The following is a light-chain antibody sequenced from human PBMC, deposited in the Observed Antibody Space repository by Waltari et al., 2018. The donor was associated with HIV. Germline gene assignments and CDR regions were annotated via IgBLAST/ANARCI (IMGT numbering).Light chain of an antibody. V-gene: IGLV1-47*01. CDR1: SSNTGRHS. J-gene: IGLJ3*02. CDR3: AAWDDSLSGSWV. CDR2: RNN. Sequence: QSVLTQPPSASGTPGQRVTISCSGSSSNTGRHSVYWYQPLPGTAPKLLIYRNNQRRSGVPDRFSVSKSGTSASLAISGLRSEDEADYYWAAWDDSLSGSWVFGGGTKLTVL.